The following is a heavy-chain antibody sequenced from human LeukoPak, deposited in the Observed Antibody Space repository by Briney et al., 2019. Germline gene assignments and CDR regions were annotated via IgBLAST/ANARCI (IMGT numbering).Heavy chain of an antibody. D-gene: IGHD3-10*01. CDR1: GGSFSGYY. CDR2: INDSGST. J-gene: IGHJ4*02. Sequence: SETLSLTCAVYGGSFSGYYWSWIRQPPGKGLEWIGEINDSGSTSCSPSLKSRVTISVDTSKNQFSLKLSSVTAADTAVYYCARASLLWFGELTSWGQGTLVTVSS. V-gene: IGHV4-34*01. CDR3: ARASLLWFGELTS.